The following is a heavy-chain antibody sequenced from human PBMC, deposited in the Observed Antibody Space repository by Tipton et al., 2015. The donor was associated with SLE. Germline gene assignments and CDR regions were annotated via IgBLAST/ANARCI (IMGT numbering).Heavy chain of an antibody. J-gene: IGHJ4*02. CDR1: GGSISSSSYY. D-gene: IGHD1-26*01. CDR3: ASVEWELASFDY. CDR2: IYYSGST. Sequence: TLSLTCTVSGGSISSSSYYWGWIRQPPGKGLEWIGSIYYSGSTYYNPSLKSRVTISVDTSKNQFSLKLSSVTAADTAVYYCASVEWELASFDYWGQGTLVTVSS. V-gene: IGHV4-39*07.